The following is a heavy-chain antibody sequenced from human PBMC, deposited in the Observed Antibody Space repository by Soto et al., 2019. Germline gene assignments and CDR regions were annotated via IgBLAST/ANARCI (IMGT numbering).Heavy chain of an antibody. Sequence: EVQLLESGGGLVQPGGSLRLSCAASGFTFSSYAMSWVRQAPGKGLEWVSAISGSGGSTYYADSVKGRFTISRDNSKNTLYLQMNGLRAEDTAVYYCAKQTAVAGTSGDYWGQGTLVTVSS. CDR1: GFTFSSYA. CDR3: AKQTAVAGTSGDY. J-gene: IGHJ4*02. V-gene: IGHV3-23*01. CDR2: ISGSGGST. D-gene: IGHD6-19*01.